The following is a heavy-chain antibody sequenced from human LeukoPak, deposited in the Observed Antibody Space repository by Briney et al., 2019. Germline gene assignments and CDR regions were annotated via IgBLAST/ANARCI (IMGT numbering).Heavy chain of an antibody. J-gene: IGHJ4*02. CDR1: GFTFSDYY. CDR3: ARDSPPNYYESSGYYYVDY. Sequence: PGGSLRLSCAASGFTFSDYYMSWIRLAPGKGLEWISYISSSGNTIYYADSVKGRFTISRDNAKNSPDLQMNSLRAEDTALYYCARDSPPNYYESSGYYYVDYWGQGTQVTVSS. CDR2: ISSSGNTI. V-gene: IGHV3-11*04. D-gene: IGHD3-22*01.